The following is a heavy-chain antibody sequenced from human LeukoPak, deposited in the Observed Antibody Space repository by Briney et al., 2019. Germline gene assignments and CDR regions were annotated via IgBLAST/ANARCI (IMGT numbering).Heavy chain of an antibody. D-gene: IGHD3-22*01. CDR1: GGSISSGGYY. CDR2: IYYSGST. Sequence: SQTLSLTCTVSGGSISSGGYYWSWIRQHPGKGLEWIGYIYYSGSTYYNPSLKSRVTISVDTSKNQFSLKLSSVTAADTAMYYCASVRYYDSCCDYWGQGTLVTVSS. CDR3: ASVRYYDSCCDY. V-gene: IGHV4-31*03. J-gene: IGHJ4*02.